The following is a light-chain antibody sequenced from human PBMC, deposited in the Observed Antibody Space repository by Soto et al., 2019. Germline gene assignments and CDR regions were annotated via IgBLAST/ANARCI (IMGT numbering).Light chain of an antibody. CDR2: WAS. CDR1: QSVSDPSENKIY. J-gene: IGKJ2*01. V-gene: IGKV4-1*01. Sequence: DIVMTQSPDYLPVSLGERATITCKTSQSVSDPSENKIYLAWYQQKPGQPPRLLIYWASTRESGVPDRFTGSGSGTEFTLTISSLQAEDVAIYYCQHYSTIPYTFGQGTRLDLK. CDR3: QHYSTIPYT.